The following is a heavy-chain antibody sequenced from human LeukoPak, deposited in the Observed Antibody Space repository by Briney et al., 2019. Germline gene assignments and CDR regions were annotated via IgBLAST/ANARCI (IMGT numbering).Heavy chain of an antibody. D-gene: IGHD3-22*01. V-gene: IGHV1-18*01. CDR1: GYTFTSYG. Sequence: ASVKVSCKASGYTFTSYGISWVRQAPGQGLEWMGWISAYNGNTNYAQKLQGRVTMTTDTSTGTAYMELRSLRSDDTAVYYCARSSDSSGYYYAPIDYWGQGTLVTVSS. J-gene: IGHJ4*02. CDR3: ARSSDSSGYYYAPIDY. CDR2: ISAYNGNT.